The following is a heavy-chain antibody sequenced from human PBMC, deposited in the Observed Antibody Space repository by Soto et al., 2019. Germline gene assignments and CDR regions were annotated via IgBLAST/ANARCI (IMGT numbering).Heavy chain of an antibody. J-gene: IGHJ6*02. D-gene: IGHD6-13*01. CDR1: GYTFTGYY. Sequence: QVQLVQSGAEVKKPGASVKVSCKASGYTFTGYYMHWVRQAPGQGLEWMGWINPNSGGTNYAQKYQGWVTMTRDTSISTAYMELSRLRSDDTAVYYCARDASTSSSSRNVGMDVWGQGTTVTVSS. CDR3: ARDASTSSSSRNVGMDV. V-gene: IGHV1-2*04. CDR2: INPNSGGT.